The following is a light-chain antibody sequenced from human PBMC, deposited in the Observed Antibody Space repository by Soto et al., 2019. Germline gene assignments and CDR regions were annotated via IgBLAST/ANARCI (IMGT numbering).Light chain of an antibody. V-gene: IGKV3-15*01. Sequence: EIVMTQSPATLSVSPGEGATLTCRASQSVGTKLAWYQQKPGQAPRLLIYDASTRATGVPARFGGSGSGTDFTLTISSLQSEDFAVYSCQQYNDKPPITFGQGTRLEIK. J-gene: IGKJ5*01. CDR3: QQYNDKPPIT. CDR1: QSVGTK. CDR2: DAS.